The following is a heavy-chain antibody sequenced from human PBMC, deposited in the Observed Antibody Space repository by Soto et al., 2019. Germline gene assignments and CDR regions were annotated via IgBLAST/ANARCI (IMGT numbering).Heavy chain of an antibody. J-gene: IGHJ3*01. CDR1: GVTFSSYE. D-gene: IGHD1-20*01. V-gene: IGHV3-48*03. Sequence: PGGSLRVSCAASGVTFSSYEMNWVRQPPGKGLEWVSYVGTSGNTKYYADSVKGRFTISRDNAKNSLYLQMNSLRAEDTAVYYCARCLWYDFDPGVLDFSGQGTMVRGSS. CDR2: VGTSGNTK. CDR3: ARCLWYDFDPGVLDF.